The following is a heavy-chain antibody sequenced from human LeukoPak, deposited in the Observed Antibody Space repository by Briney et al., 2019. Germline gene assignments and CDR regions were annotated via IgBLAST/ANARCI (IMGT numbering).Heavy chain of an antibody. V-gene: IGHV1-69*06. CDR3: ASRDSSGYYGAFDI. CDR1: GYTLTELS. J-gene: IGHJ3*02. Sequence: SVKVSCKVSGYTLTELSMHWVRQAPGKGLEWMGGIIPIFGTANYAQKFQGRVTITADKSTSTAYMELSSLRSEDTAVYYCASRDSSGYYGAFDIWGQGTMVTVSS. D-gene: IGHD3-22*01. CDR2: IIPIFGTA.